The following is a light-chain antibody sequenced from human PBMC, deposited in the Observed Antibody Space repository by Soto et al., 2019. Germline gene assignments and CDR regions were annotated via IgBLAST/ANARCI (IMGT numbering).Light chain of an antibody. CDR2: SNN. CDR1: SSNIGSNT. CDR3: AAGDDSLNGLCV. Sequence: QSVLTQPPSASGTPGQRVTSSCSGSSSNIGSNTVNWYQQLPGTAPKLLIYSNNQRPSGVPDRFSGSKSGTSASLAISGLQSEDEADYYCAAGDDSLNGLCVFGGGTKVTVL. J-gene: IGLJ3*02. V-gene: IGLV1-44*01.